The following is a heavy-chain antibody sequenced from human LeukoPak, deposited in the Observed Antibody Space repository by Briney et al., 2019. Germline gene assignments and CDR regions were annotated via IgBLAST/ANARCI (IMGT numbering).Heavy chain of an antibody. CDR3: SKGSGDFGLGYFHY. V-gene: IGHV3-23*01. D-gene: IGHD4-17*01. CDR1: EFTLSNYA. Sequence: GGSLRLSCAASEFTLSNYAMSWVRQAAGKGLEWVSSISGRGYITYYADSVKDRFTISRDNSKNTLYLQMNSLRAEDKAVYYCSKGSGDFGLGYFHYWGQGTLVTVSS. J-gene: IGHJ4*02. CDR2: ISGRGYIT.